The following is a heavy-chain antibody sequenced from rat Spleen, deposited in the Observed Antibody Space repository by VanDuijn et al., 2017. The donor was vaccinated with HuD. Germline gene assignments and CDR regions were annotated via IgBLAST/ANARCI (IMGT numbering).Heavy chain of an antibody. CDR3: ARPHYYWFGY. J-gene: IGHJ3*01. V-gene: IGHV5-22*01. CDR2: ISYEGSSA. D-gene: IGHD1-1*01. Sequence: EVKLVESGGGLVQPGRSLKLSCEASGFTFSEYYMAWVRQASKKGLEWVASISYEGSSAYYGDSVKGRFTISRDNTKSTLYLQMNSLRSEDTATYYCARPHYYWFGYWGQGTLVTVSS. CDR1: GFTFSEYY.